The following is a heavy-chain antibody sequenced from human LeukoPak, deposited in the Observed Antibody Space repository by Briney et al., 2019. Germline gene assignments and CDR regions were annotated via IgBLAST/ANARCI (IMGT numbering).Heavy chain of an antibody. CDR2: ISSSSSYI. V-gene: IGHV3-21*06. Sequence: GGSLRLSCAASGFTFSSYSMNWVRQAPGKGLEWVSSISSSSSYICYADSVKGRFTISRDNAKNSLYLQMNSLRAEDTAVYYCARAVWGYCSGGSCYYFDYWGQGTLVTVST. CDR3: ARAVWGYCSGGSCYYFDY. J-gene: IGHJ4*02. D-gene: IGHD2-15*01. CDR1: GFTFSSYS.